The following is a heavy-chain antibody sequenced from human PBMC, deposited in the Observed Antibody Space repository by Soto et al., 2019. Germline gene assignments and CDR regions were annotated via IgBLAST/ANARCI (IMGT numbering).Heavy chain of an antibody. CDR2: ISAYNGNT. Sequence: ASVKVSCKASGYTFTSYGISCVRQAPGQGLEWMGWISAYNGNTNYAXKLXGXXXXXXXXXTSTAYMELRSLRSDDTAVYYCARDGLVVAATYEYWGQGTLVTVSS. D-gene: IGHD2-15*01. CDR1: GYTFTSYG. V-gene: IGHV1-18*01. CDR3: ARDGLVVAATYEY. J-gene: IGHJ4*02.